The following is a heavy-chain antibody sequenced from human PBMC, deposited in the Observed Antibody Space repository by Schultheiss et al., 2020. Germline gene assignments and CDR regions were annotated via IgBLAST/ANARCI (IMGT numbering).Heavy chain of an antibody. CDR2: IIPIFGTA. V-gene: IGHV1-69*13. Sequence: SVKVSCKASGYTFTSYAMNWVRQAPGQGLEWMGGIIPIFGTANYAQKFQGRVTITADESTSTAYMELSSLRSEDTAVYFCAKGLYDTSGYSFLVGFDYWGQGALVTVSS. CDR3: AKGLYDTSGYSFLVGFDY. D-gene: IGHD3-22*01. J-gene: IGHJ4*02. CDR1: GYTFTSYA.